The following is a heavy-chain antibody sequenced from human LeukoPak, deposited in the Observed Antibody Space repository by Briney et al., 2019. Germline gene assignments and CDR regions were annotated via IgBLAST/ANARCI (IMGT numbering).Heavy chain of an antibody. Sequence: GGSLRLSCAASGFTFSNAWMSWVRQAPGKGLEWVGRIKSKTDGGTTDYAAPVKGRFTISRDDSKNTLYLQMNSLRAEDTAVYYCARDLYGGNSYWGQGTLVTVSS. V-gene: IGHV3-15*05. D-gene: IGHD4-23*01. CDR1: GFTFSNAW. CDR3: ARDLYGGNSY. J-gene: IGHJ4*02. CDR2: IKSKTDGGTT.